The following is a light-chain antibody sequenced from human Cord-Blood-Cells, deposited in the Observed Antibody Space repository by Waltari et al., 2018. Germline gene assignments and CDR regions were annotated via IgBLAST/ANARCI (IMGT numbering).Light chain of an antibody. CDR3: QQRSNWSMYT. CDR2: DAS. V-gene: IGKV3-11*01. CDR1: QSVSSY. J-gene: IGKJ2*01. Sequence: EIVLTQSPATLSLSPGERATLSCRASQSVSSYLAWYQQKPGQAPRLLIYDASNRATGIPARFSGSGSGTDFTLTISSPEPEDFAVYYCQQRSNWSMYTFGQGTKLEIK.